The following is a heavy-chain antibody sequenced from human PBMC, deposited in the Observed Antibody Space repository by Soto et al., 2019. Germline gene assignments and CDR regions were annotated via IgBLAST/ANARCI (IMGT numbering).Heavy chain of an antibody. CDR2: IWHDGMNK. J-gene: IGHJ4*02. CDR3: ARDRGSDDPIDY. V-gene: IGHV3-33*01. Sequence: QVQLVESGGGVVQPERSLTLSCAASGFTFSSYGMHWIRQAPGKGLEWVAVIWHDGMNKYYADSVRGGLTISRDNSKNALYLHITSLRAEDTAVYYCARDRGSDDPIDYWGQGTLVTVSS. D-gene: IGHD3-10*01. CDR1: GFTFSSYG.